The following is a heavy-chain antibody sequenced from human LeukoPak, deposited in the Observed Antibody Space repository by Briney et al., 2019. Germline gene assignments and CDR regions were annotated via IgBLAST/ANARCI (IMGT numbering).Heavy chain of an antibody. Sequence: PGGSLRLSCAASGFTFSSYAMHWVRQAPGKGLEWVAVISYDGSNKYYADSVKGRFTISRDNSKNTLYLQMNSLRAEDTAVYYCARALLGFGEFPGGDYWGQGTLVTVSS. CDR3: ARALLGFGEFPGGDY. D-gene: IGHD3-10*01. J-gene: IGHJ4*02. CDR2: ISYDGSNK. V-gene: IGHV3-30*04. CDR1: GFTFSSYA.